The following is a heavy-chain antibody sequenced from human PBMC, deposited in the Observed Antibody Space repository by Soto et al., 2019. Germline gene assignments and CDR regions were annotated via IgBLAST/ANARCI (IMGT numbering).Heavy chain of an antibody. Sequence: SDTLSHTCTVSGGSISSGAYYWSWIRQPPGKGLEWIGYNSYSGSTYYNPSLKSRVIISLDTSKNQFSLRLSSVTAADTAVYYCAGERQGISGLDYYTGLDVWGQGTTVT. CDR1: GGSISSGAYY. J-gene: IGHJ6*02. CDR3: AGERQGISGLDYYTGLDV. CDR2: NSYSGST. V-gene: IGHV4-30-4*02. D-gene: IGHD3-10*01.